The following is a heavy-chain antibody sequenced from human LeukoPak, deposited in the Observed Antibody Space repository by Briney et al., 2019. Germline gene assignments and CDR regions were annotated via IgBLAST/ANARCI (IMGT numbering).Heavy chain of an antibody. CDR2: MNPNSGNT. V-gene: IGHV1-8*01. CDR3: ARGRGLYDYVWGSYRLYYFDY. D-gene: IGHD3-16*02. CDR1: GYTFTSYD. J-gene: IGHJ4*02. Sequence: GASVKVSCKASGYTFTSYDINWVRQATGQGLEWMGWMNPNSGNTGYAQKFQGRVTMTRNTSISTAYMELSSLGSEDTAVYYCARGRGLYDYVWGSYRLYYFDYWGQGTLVTVSS.